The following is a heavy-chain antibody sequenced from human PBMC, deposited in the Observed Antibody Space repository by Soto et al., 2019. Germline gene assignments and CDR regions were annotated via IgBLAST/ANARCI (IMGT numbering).Heavy chain of an antibody. J-gene: IGHJ4*02. Sequence: QVQLVQSGAEVKKPGASVKISCKASGFTFTNYAMHWVRQAPGQRLEWMGWINGGDGNTKYSPKFQGRVSITRDTSANTAYMELSSLRSEDTAVYYCAGSWKLLYVFRYWGQGALVTVSS. D-gene: IGHD3-10*01. CDR1: GFTFTNYA. V-gene: IGHV1-3*01. CDR3: AGSWKLLYVFRY. CDR2: INGGDGNT.